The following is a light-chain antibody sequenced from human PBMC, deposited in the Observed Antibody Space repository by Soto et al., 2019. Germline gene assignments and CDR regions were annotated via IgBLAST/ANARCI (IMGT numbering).Light chain of an antibody. CDR2: DVS. V-gene: IGLV2-11*01. Sequence: QSVLTQPRSVSGSPGQSVAISCTGTSSDVGGYNYVSWYQHHPGKAPELMIYDVSKGPSGVPDRFSGSKSGNTASLTISGLQAEDEADYYCCAYAGSYTVLFGGGAKLTVL. J-gene: IGLJ2*01. CDR1: SSDVGGYNY. CDR3: CAYAGSYTVL.